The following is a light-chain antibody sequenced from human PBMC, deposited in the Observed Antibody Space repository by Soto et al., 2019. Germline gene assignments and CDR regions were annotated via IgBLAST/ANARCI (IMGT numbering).Light chain of an antibody. CDR3: SSSTSSSTRV. Sequence: QSALTQPASVSGSPGQSITISCTGTSSDVGGYKYVSWYQQHPGKAPKLMIYDIRNRPSGVSNRFSGSKSGNTASLTISGLHAEDESDYYCSSSTSSSTRVFGTGTKLTVL. CDR1: SSDVGGYKY. J-gene: IGLJ1*01. CDR2: DIR. V-gene: IGLV2-14*03.